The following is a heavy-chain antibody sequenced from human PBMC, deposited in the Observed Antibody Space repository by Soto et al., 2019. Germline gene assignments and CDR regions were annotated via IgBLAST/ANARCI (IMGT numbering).Heavy chain of an antibody. CDR2: INPASGST. V-gene: IGHV1-46*01. CDR3: ARYLAAGDP. Sequence: QVQLVQSGAEVKKPGASVKLSCRTSGYTFTHYYIHWVRQAPGQGLEWLAIINPASGSTNYAQDFLGRVPLTMDTSTTTVYMELSGLRAEDTAIFYCARYLAAGDPWGQGTLVTVSS. J-gene: IGHJ5*02. CDR1: GYTFTHYY. D-gene: IGHD6-25*01.